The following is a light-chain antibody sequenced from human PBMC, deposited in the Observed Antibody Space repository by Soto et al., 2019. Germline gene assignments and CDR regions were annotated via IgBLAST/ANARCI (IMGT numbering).Light chain of an antibody. CDR1: QSVSSN. CDR3: QQYNNWPPWT. V-gene: IGKV3-15*01. Sequence: EIVMTQSPATLSVSPGERATLSCRASQSVSSNLAWYQQKPGQAPRLLIYGASIMATGIPVRFSGSGSGTEFTLTISSLQSGDFAVYYCQQYNNWPPWTFGRGTKVEIK. J-gene: IGKJ1*01. CDR2: GAS.